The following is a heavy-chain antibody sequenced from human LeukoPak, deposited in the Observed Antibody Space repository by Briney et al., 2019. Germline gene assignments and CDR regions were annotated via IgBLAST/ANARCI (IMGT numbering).Heavy chain of an antibody. CDR3: AKGLWGAYYYGMDV. J-gene: IGHJ6*02. CDR1: GFTFGNYA. V-gene: IGHV3-23*01. D-gene: IGHD3-16*01. CDR2: ISGSGATT. Sequence: GGSLRLSCAASGFTFGNYAMSWVRQAPGKGLEWVSVISGSGATTDHADSVMGRFTISRDNSKNTLYLQLDSLRAEDTAVYFCAKGLWGAYYYGMDVWGQGTTVTVSS.